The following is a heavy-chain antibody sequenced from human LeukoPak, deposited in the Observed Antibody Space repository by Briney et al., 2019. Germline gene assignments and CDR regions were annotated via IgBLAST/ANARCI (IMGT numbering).Heavy chain of an antibody. CDR2: IYYSGST. CDR3: ARFKGAAAGAFDP. V-gene: IGHV4-59*08. CDR1: GGSISSYY. J-gene: IGHJ5*02. D-gene: IGHD6-13*01. Sequence: PSETLSLTCTVSGGSISSYYWSWIRQPPGKGLEWIGYIYYSGSTNYNLSLKSRVTISVDTSKNQFSLKLSSVTAADTAVYYCARFKGAAAGAFDPWGQGTLVTVSS.